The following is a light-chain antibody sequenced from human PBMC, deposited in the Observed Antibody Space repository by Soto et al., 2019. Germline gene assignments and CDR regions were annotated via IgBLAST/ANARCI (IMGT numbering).Light chain of an antibody. V-gene: IGKV3-15*01. CDR3: QQYNNWPPFT. J-gene: IGKJ5*01. CDR1: QSIYTN. Sequence: EIVMTQSPATLSVSPGERATLSCRASQSIYTNLAWYQQKPGQAPRLLIYGASTRATGIPARFSGSGSGTEFTLSISSLQSEDFAVYYCQQYNNWPPFTFGQGTRLDMK. CDR2: GAS.